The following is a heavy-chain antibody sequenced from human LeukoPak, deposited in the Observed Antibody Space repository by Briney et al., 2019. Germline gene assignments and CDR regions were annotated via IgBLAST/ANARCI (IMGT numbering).Heavy chain of an antibody. V-gene: IGHV3-21*01. Sequence: GGSLRLSCAASGFTFSSYSMNWVRQAPGKGLEWVSSISSSSSYIYYADSVKGRFTISRDNAKNSLYLQMNSLRAEDTAVYYCASLSFGELGPECDAFDIWGQGTMVTVSS. J-gene: IGHJ3*02. D-gene: IGHD3-10*01. CDR2: ISSSSSYI. CDR1: GFTFSSYS. CDR3: ASLSFGELGPECDAFDI.